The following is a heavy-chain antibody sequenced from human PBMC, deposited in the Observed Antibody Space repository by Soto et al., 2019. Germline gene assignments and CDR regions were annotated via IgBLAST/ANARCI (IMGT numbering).Heavy chain of an antibody. CDR2: INTNRGST. CDR3: VKDRYIDY. CDR1: GFTFSSYT. J-gene: IGHJ4*02. V-gene: IGHV3-64D*06. Sequence: PGGSLRLSCSVFGFTFSSYTMHWVRQAPGKGLQYVSSINTNRGSTYYADSVRGRFTISRDNSKNTLYLQMSSLRVEDTAVYYCVKDRYIDYWGQGNLVTVSS.